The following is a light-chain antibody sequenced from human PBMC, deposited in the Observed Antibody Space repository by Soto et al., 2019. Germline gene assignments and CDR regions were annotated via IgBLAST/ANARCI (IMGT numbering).Light chain of an antibody. Sequence: EIVLTQSPGTLSLSPGERATLSGRASQSLNSFYLAWYQQKPGQAPRLLVYGSSNRATGIPDRFSGSGSGTDFTLTISRLDPEDFAVYYCQQYDISPRTFGQGTKVEVK. J-gene: IGKJ1*01. CDR3: QQYDISPRT. CDR2: GSS. CDR1: QSLNSFY. V-gene: IGKV3-20*01.